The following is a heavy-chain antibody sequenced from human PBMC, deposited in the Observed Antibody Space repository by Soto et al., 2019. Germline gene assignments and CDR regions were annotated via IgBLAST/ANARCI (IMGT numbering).Heavy chain of an antibody. V-gene: IGHV4-4*02. J-gene: IGHJ4*02. CDR3: ARDQGSHPGD. CDR1: GVSISSDNW. Sequence: QVQLQESGPGLVRPSGTVSLTCAVSGVSISSDNWWSWVRQPPGKALGWVGEIHHSGSTNYNPSLKSRVTMSVVPAKDLFSLTLNSVTAADTAFDYCARDQGSHPGDWGQGTLVSVSS. CDR2: IHHSGST. D-gene: IGHD6-13*01.